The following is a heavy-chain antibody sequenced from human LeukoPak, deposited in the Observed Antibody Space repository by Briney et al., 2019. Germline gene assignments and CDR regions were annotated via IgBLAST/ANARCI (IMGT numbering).Heavy chain of an antibody. V-gene: IGHV3-7*01. CDR2: IKQDGSEK. CDR1: GFTFSSYW. D-gene: IGHD4-23*01. J-gene: IGHJ4*02. Sequence: GGSLRLSCTASGFTFSSYWMSWVCQAPGKGLEWVANIKQDGSEKDYVDSVKGRFTISRDNAKNSLYLQMNSLRAEDTAVYYCAGGRPHGNDYWGQGTLVTVSS. CDR3: AGGRPHGNDY.